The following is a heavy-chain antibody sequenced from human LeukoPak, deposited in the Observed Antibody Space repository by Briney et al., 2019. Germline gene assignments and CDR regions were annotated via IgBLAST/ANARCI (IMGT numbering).Heavy chain of an antibody. D-gene: IGHD3-10*02. J-gene: IGHJ6*04. Sequence: PGGSLRLSCAASEFTFSSFGMNWVRQAPGKGLEWVSAISGSGGSTYYADSVKGRFTISRDNAKNSLYLQMNSLRAEDTAVYYCAELGITMIGGVWGKGTTVTISS. CDR1: EFTFSSFG. CDR3: AELGITMIGGV. CDR2: ISGSGGST. V-gene: IGHV3-23*01.